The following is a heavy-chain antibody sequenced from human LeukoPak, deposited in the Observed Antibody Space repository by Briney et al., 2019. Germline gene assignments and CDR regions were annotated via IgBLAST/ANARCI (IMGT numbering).Heavy chain of an antibody. CDR2: IKPDGSDT. CDR3: ARGKYGGYFIDY. D-gene: IGHD5-12*01. CDR1: GFTFTTHW. J-gene: IGHJ4*02. Sequence: PGGSLRPSCGASGFTFTTHWIHWVRQAPGKGLVWVSRIKPDGSDTHYADSVKGRFTISRDNAKNTVYLQMNSLRAEDTAVYYCARGKYGGYFIDYWGQGTLVTVSS. V-gene: IGHV3-74*01.